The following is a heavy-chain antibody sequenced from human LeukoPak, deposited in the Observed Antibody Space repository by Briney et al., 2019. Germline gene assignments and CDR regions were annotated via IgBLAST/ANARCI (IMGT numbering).Heavy chain of an antibody. CDR2: ISAYNGNT. J-gene: IGHJ6*02. CDR1: GYTFTSYG. Sequence: GASVKVSCKASGYTFTSYGISWVRQAPGQGLEWMGWISAYNGNTNYAQKLQGRVTMTTDTSTSTAYMELRSLRSDDTAVYYCARSSSWSPLYYYYGMDVWGQGTTVTVSS. D-gene: IGHD6-13*01. CDR3: ARSSSWSPLYYYYGMDV. V-gene: IGHV1-18*01.